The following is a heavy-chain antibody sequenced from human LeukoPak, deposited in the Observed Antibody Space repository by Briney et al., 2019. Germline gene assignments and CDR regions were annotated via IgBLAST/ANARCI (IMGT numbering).Heavy chain of an antibody. CDR2: INSDGSTT. D-gene: IGHD1-14*01. CDR1: GFTFSSYW. CDR3: ASDDTRSPGLGDN. J-gene: IGHJ4*02. Sequence: GGSLRLSCAASGFTFSSYWMHWVRQAPGKGLVWVSHINSDGSTTTYADSVKGRFTISRDNAKNTLYLQMNSLRAEDTAVYYCASDDTRSPGLGDNWGQGTLVTVSS. V-gene: IGHV3-74*01.